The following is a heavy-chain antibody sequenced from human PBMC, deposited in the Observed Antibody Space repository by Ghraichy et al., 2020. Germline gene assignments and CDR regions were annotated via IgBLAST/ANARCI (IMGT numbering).Heavy chain of an antibody. CDR3: AKDPGGFRGDYFDY. CDR1: GFSFSSYA. CDR2: ISGSGGRT. D-gene: IGHD3-10*01. J-gene: IGHJ4*02. V-gene: IGHV3-23*01. Sequence: GGSLRLSCAASGFSFSSYAMSWVRQAPGKGLEWVSAISGSGGRTYYADSVKGRFTISRDNSKNTLYLQMNSLRAEDTAVYYCAKDPGGFRGDYFDYWGQGTLVTVSS.